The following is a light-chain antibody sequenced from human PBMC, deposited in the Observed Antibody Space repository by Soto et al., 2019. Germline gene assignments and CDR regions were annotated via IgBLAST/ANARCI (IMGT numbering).Light chain of an antibody. CDR2: AAS. CDR1: QSVTSSY. CDR3: QQYGYSPT. J-gene: IGKJ4*01. Sequence: EIVLTQSPGTLSLSPGERATLSCRASQSVTSSYLAWYQQKPGQAPRLLIYAASSRATGIPDRFSGSGSGTDLTLTISRLEPEDFEVYYCQQYGYSPTFGGGTKVEIK. V-gene: IGKV3-20*01.